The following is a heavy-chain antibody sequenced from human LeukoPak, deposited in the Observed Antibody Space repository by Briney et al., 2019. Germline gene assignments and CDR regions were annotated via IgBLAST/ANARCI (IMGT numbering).Heavy chain of an antibody. CDR1: GGSISGYY. Sequence: SETLSLTCTVSGGSISGYYWSWIRQPPGKGLEWIGYIYYSGSSNYNPSLKSRVTISVDTSKNQFSLKLSSVTAADTAVYFCARAGGLTFGTWGQGTLVTASS. V-gene: IGHV4-59*01. CDR3: ARAGGLTFGT. D-gene: IGHD3/OR15-3a*01. J-gene: IGHJ4*02. CDR2: IYYSGSS.